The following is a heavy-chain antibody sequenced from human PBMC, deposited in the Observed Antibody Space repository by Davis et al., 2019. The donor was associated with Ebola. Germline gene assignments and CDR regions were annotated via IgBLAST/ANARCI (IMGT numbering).Heavy chain of an antibody. CDR3: ARELNTVTYYFDY. D-gene: IGHD4-11*01. J-gene: IGHJ4*02. CDR2: ISFDGSNK. Sequence: PGGSLRLSCAASGFTLSSYGMHWVRQAPGKGLEWVSLISFDGSNKYYADSVKGRLTISRDNSNNTLFLQMNSLRAEDTAVYYCARELNTVTYYFDYWGQGTLVTVSS. V-gene: IGHV3-30*03. CDR1: GFTLSSYG.